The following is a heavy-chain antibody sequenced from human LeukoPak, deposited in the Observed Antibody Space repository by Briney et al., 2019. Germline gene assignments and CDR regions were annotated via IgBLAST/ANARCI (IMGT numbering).Heavy chain of an antibody. Sequence: SVKVSCKASGYTFTSYGISWVRQAPGQGLEWMGWISAYNDDINHAQRLQGRVTMTTDTSTSTAHMELRTLRSDDTAVYYCARDADSITYGMDVWGQGTTVTVSS. D-gene: IGHD3-10*01. V-gene: IGHV1-18*01. CDR1: GYTFTSYG. CDR3: ARDADSITYGMDV. CDR2: ISAYNDDI. J-gene: IGHJ6*02.